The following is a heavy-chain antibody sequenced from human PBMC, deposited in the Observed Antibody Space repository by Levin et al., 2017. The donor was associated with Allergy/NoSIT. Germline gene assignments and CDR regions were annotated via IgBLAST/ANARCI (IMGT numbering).Heavy chain of an antibody. Sequence: GGSLRLSCAASGFIFSTYGMHWVRQAPGKGLEWVAVISYDSKNKFYADSVKGRFTISRDNSKNTLYLQMNGLRAEDTAVFYCAKDMTVVGATAFDFWGQGALVTVSS. CDR2: ISYDSKNK. CDR1: GFIFSTYG. J-gene: IGHJ4*02. CDR3: AKDMTVVGATAFDF. V-gene: IGHV3-30*18. D-gene: IGHD2-15*01.